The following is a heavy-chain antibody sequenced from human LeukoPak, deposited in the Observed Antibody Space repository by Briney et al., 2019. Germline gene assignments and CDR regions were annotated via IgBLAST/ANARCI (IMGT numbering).Heavy chain of an antibody. J-gene: IGHJ4*02. CDR3: ARDPSGSWQRFDY. Sequence: GASVKVSCKASGYTFTTLYLHWGRQAPGQGLEWMGVINPNGGGTRYAEKFQGRVTMTRDTSTSTVYMELSSLRSEDTAVYYCARDPSGSWQRFDYWGQGTLVTVSS. CDR1: GYTFTTLY. V-gene: IGHV1-46*01. D-gene: IGHD1-26*01. CDR2: INPNGGGT.